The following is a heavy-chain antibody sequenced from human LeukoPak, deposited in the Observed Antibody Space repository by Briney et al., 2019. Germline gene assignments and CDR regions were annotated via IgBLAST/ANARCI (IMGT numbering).Heavy chain of an antibody. Sequence: PGGSLRLSCAASGFTFSSYSMNWVRQAPGKGLEWVSYISSSNNTIYYADSVKGRFTISRDNAKNSLYLQMNSLRAEDTAVYYCARDHHRRLYDSQARDTFDIWGQGTMVTVSS. D-gene: IGHD3-22*01. J-gene: IGHJ3*02. V-gene: IGHV3-48*01. CDR2: ISSSNNTI. CDR3: ARDHHRRLYDSQARDTFDI. CDR1: GFTFSSYS.